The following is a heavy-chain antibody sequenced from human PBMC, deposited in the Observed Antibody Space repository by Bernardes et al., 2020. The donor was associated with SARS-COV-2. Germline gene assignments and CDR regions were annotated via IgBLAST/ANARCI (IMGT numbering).Heavy chain of an antibody. Sequence: SETLSLTCTVSGGSISSYYWSWIRQPPGKGLEWIGYIYYSGSTNYNPSLKSRVTISVDTSKNQFSLKLSSVTAADTAVYYCASREGDCGVVTPDAFDIWGQGKMVTVSS. J-gene: IGHJ3*02. CDR1: GGSISSYY. CDR3: ASREGDCGVVTPDAFDI. CDR2: IYYSGST. V-gene: IGHV4-59*01. D-gene: IGHD3-3*01.